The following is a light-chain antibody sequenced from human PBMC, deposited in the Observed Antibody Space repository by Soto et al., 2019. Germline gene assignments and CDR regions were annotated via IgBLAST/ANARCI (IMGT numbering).Light chain of an antibody. CDR2: DAS. J-gene: IGKJ2*01. CDR1: QSVSSAS. V-gene: IGKV3-20*01. Sequence: EIVLTQSPGTLSLSPGERDTISCGASQSVSSASLAWYQQKPGQAPRLLIYDASSRATGIPDRFSGSGSGTDFTLTISRLEAEDCAVYYCQQYGSAPRTFGQGTKLEIK. CDR3: QQYGSAPRT.